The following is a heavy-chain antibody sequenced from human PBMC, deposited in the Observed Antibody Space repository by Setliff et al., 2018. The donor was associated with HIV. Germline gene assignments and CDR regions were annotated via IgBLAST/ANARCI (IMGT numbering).Heavy chain of an antibody. CDR3: ARAPTGELDF. J-gene: IGHJ4*02. CDR1: GGSMSSYF. CDR2: IHTSGST. Sequence: PSETLSLTCTVSGGSMSSYFWSWIRQSPGKGLELIGYIHTSGSTNYNPSLKSRVTIPLDTSNDRFSLRVSSVTAADTAVYYCARAPTGELDFWGQGTLVTVSS. D-gene: IGHD7-27*01. V-gene: IGHV4-4*08.